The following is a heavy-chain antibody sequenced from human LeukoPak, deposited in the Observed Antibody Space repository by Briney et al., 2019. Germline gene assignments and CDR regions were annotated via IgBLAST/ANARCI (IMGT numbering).Heavy chain of an antibody. V-gene: IGHV4-4*02. CDR2: INHSGST. CDR3: ARLRIMITFGGVIDNPDFDY. D-gene: IGHD3-16*02. CDR1: GGSIFSSNW. J-gene: IGHJ4*02. Sequence: PSETLSLTCAVSGGSIFSSNWWSWIRQPPGKGLEWIGEINHSGSTNYNPSLKSRVTISVDTSKNQFSLKLSSVTAADTAVYYCARLRIMITFGGVIDNPDFDYWGQGTLVTVSS.